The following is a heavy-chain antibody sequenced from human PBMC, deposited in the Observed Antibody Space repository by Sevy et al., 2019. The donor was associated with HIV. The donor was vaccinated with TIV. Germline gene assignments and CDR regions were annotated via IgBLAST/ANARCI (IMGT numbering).Heavy chain of an antibody. V-gene: IGHV3-23*01. CDR1: GFTFSSQA. J-gene: IGHJ4*02. CDR3: AIEGTHRRRDS. Sequence: GGSLRLSCAASGFTFSSQAMSWVRQSPGKGQKWVSIISASGDHTYYADSVKGRFTISRDNSKNTLYLQMNGLRAEDTAVYYCAIEGTHRRRDSGGRRTLVTVSS. CDR2: ISASGDHT.